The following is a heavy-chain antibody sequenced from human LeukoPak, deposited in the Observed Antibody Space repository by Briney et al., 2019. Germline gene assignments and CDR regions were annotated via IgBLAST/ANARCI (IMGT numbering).Heavy chain of an antibody. CDR1: GGSFSGYY. CDR2: INHSGST. Sequence: SETLSLTCAVYGGSFSGYYWSWIRQPPGKGLEWIGEINHSGSTNYNPSLKSRVTISVATSKNQFSLKLSSVTAADTAVYYCARDVIPYYYYYGMDVWGKGTTVTVSS. J-gene: IGHJ6*04. CDR3: ARDVIPYYYYYGMDV. V-gene: IGHV4-34*01.